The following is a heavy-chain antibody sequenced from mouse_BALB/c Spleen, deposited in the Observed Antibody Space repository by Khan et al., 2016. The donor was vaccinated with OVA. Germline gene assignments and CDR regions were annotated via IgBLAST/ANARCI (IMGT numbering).Heavy chain of an antibody. J-gene: IGHJ4*01. D-gene: IGHD2-10*01. CDR3: ARQPYYHYYIMDY. CDR1: GFSLTNYG. Sequence: VALVESGPGLVAPSQSLSITCTISGFSLTNYGIHWVRQPPGKGLEWLVVIWSDGSTTYTSDLKSRLSISKDNSKSQVFLKMNSLQTDDTAMYYCARQPYYHYYIMDYWGQGTAVTVSS. V-gene: IGHV2-6-1*01. CDR2: IWSDGST.